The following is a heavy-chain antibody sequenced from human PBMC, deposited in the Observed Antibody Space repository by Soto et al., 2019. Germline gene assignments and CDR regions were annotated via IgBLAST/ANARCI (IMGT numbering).Heavy chain of an antibody. D-gene: IGHD3-9*01. CDR3: VRDPGRRVPIDY. CDR1: GFTFGDYY. CDR2: ISSTSAYT. Sequence: GGSLRLSCAASGFTFGDYYMTWVRQAPGKGLEWISYISSTSAYTNYADSVKGRFTISRDNAKSSLFLQMNSVRVDDTAVYYCVRDPGRRVPIDYWGQGTLVTVSS. J-gene: IGHJ4*02. V-gene: IGHV3-11*05.